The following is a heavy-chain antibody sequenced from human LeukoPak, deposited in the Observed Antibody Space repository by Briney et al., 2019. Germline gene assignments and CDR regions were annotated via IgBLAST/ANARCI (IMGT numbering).Heavy chain of an antibody. J-gene: IGHJ4*02. CDR3: AREGYCSGGSCYNG. V-gene: IGHV1-69*13. Sequence: ASVKVSCKASGGTFSSYAISWVRQAPGQGLEWMGGIIPIFGTANYAQKFQGRVTITADESTSTAYMEPSSLRSEDTAVYYCAREGYCSGGSCYNGWGQGTLVTVSS. CDR1: GGTFSSYA. CDR2: IIPIFGTA. D-gene: IGHD2-15*01.